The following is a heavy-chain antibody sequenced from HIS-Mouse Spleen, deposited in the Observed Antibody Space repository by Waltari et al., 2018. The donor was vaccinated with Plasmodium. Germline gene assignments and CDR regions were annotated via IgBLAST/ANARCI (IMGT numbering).Heavy chain of an antibody. D-gene: IGHD1-26*01. Sequence: EVQLVESGGGLVQPGGSLRLSCAASGFTFISYSMNWVRQAPGKGLEWVSYISSSSSTIYYADSVKGRFTISRDNAKNSLYLQMNSLRAEDTAVYYCARADGSYWYFDLWGRGTLVTVSS. J-gene: IGHJ2*01. CDR1: GFTFISYS. CDR3: ARADGSYWYFDL. V-gene: IGHV3-48*01. CDR2: ISSSSSTI.